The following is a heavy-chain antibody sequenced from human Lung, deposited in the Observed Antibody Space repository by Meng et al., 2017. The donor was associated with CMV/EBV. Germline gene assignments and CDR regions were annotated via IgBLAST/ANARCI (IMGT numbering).Heavy chain of an antibody. CDR3: ARRRGGSSWGDFDY. D-gene: IGHD6-6*01. V-gene: IGHV1-8*01. Sequence: VKVSCKASGYTFTSYDINWVRQATGQGLEWMGWMNPNSGNTGYAQNFQGRVTMTRNTSISTVYMELSGLRSEDTAVYYCARRRGGSSWGDFDYWGQGTLVTVSS. CDR1: GYTFTSYD. CDR2: MNPNSGNT. J-gene: IGHJ4*02.